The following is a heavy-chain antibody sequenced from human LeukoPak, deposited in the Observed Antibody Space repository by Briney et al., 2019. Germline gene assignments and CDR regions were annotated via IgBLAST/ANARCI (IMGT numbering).Heavy chain of an antibody. CDR1: GGSINSHY. Sequence: SETLSLTCAVSGGSINSHYWGWIRQPPGKGLQWIGGTYYTGKKNYNPSLKSRVTISLDTSKDHLSLSLTSVLAADTAMYYCVRRDSGWNYFDYWGRGILVTVSS. CDR2: TYYTGKK. D-gene: IGHD5-12*01. J-gene: IGHJ4*02. V-gene: IGHV4-59*08. CDR3: VRRDSGWNYFDY.